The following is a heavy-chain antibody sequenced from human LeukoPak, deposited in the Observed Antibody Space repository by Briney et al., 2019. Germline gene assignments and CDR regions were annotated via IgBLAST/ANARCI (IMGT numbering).Heavy chain of an antibody. V-gene: IGHV3-21*01. Sequence: GGSLRLSCAASGFTFSSYGMSWVRQAPGKGLEWVSSISSINRYIYYADSVKGRFTISRDNAKNSLYLQMNSLRAEDTAVYYCARVGTLMVTIVAPYYMDVWGKETTVTVSS. CDR1: GFTFSSYG. CDR2: ISSINRYI. J-gene: IGHJ6*03. D-gene: IGHD5-24*01. CDR3: ARVGTLMVTIVAPYYMDV.